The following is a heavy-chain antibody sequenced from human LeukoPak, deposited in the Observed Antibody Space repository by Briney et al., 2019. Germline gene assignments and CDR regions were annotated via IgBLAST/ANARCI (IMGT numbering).Heavy chain of an antibody. CDR2: IHTSGST. V-gene: IGHV4-61*02. Sequence: PSQTLSLTCTVSGGSISSGSYYWSWIRQPAGKGLEWIGRIHTSGSTNYNPSLKSRVTISVDTSKNQFSLKLSSVTAADTAVYYCARDLVISPLSPDAFDIWGQGTMVTVSS. CDR1: GGSISSGSYY. D-gene: IGHD3-22*01. J-gene: IGHJ3*02. CDR3: ARDLVISPLSPDAFDI.